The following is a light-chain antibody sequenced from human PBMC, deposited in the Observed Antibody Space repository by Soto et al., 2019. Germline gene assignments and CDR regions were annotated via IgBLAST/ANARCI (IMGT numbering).Light chain of an antibody. J-gene: IGLJ1*01. CDR3: SSYTSSSIDYV. CDR1: SSDVGGYNY. CDR2: EVS. Sequence: QSALTQPASVSGSPGQSITISCTGTSSDVGGYNYVSWYQRHPGKAPKLMIYEVSNRPSGVSNRFSGSKSGNTASLTISGLQAEDEADYSCSSYTSSSIDYVFGTGTKVTVL. V-gene: IGLV2-14*01.